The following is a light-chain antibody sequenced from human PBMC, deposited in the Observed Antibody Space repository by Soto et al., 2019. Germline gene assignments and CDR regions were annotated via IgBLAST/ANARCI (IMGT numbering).Light chain of an antibody. Sequence: AIQMTQSPSSLSASVGDRVTITCRASQDIRNELGWYQQKPGTAPKVLIYAASSLQSGVPSRFSGSGSGTDFTLTISSLQPEDFATYYCLQDYNYPWTFGQGTKVDIK. CDR3: LQDYNYPWT. CDR1: QDIRNE. V-gene: IGKV1-6*01. J-gene: IGKJ1*01. CDR2: AAS.